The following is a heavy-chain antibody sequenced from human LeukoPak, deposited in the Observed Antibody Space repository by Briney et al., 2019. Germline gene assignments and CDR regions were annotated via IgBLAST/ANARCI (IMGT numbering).Heavy chain of an antibody. J-gene: IGHJ6*02. CDR3: AKGLHSAYERFNFFYYGMDV. V-gene: IGHV3-23*01. CDR2: FSGSGGGT. Sequence: GGSLRLSCAASGFTSTNYAMTWVRQAPGKGLEWVSSFSGSGGGTYYVDSMKGRFTFSRDNSKNTLYLQMNSLRAEDTAIYYCAKGLHSAYERFNFFYYGMDVWGQGTTVTVSS. CDR1: GFTSTNYA. D-gene: IGHD5-12*01.